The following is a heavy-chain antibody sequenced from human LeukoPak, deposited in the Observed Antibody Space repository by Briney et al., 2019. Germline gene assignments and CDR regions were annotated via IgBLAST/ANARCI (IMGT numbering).Heavy chain of an antibody. Sequence: PGGSLRLSCTASGFTFSSYEMNWVRQAPGKGLEWVSYIASGGRTIYYADSVKGRFTISRDNDKNSVYLQMNRLRAEDTAVYYCARDGGTAMNGGFYHWGQGTLVTVSS. J-gene: IGHJ4*02. CDR3: ARDGGTAMNGGFYH. D-gene: IGHD3-16*01. V-gene: IGHV3-48*03. CDR1: GFTFSSYE. CDR2: IASGGRTI.